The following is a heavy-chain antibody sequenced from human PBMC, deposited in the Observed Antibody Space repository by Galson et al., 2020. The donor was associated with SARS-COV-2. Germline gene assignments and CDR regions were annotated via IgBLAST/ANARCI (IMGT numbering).Heavy chain of an antibody. D-gene: IGHD3-3*01. CDR1: GGSISSGDYY. CDR3: ARDRAPRCCDFWSGYEPAFVS. J-gene: IGHJ3*02. Sequence: ETSETLSLTCTVSGGSISSGDYYWSWIRQPPGKGLEWIGYIYYSGSTYYNPSLKSRVTISVDTSKNQFSLKLSSVTAADTAVYYCARDRAPRCCDFWSGYEPAFVSWGQGKIVTVSS. V-gene: IGHV4-30-4*01. CDR2: IYYSGST.